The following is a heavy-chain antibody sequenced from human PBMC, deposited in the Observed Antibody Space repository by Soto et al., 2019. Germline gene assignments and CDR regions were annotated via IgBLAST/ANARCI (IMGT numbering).Heavy chain of an antibody. V-gene: IGHV1-69*13. Sequence: ASVKVSCKASGGTFSSYAISWVRQAPGQGLEWMGGIIPIFGTANYAQKFQGRVTITADESTSTAYMELSSLRSEDTAVYYCAGRWGIAARPGNYYYMDVWGKGTTVTVSS. J-gene: IGHJ6*03. CDR1: GGTFSSYA. D-gene: IGHD6-6*01. CDR2: IIPIFGTA. CDR3: AGRWGIAARPGNYYYMDV.